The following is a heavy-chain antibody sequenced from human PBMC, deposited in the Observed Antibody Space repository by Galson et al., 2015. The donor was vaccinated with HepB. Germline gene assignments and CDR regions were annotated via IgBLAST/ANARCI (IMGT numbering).Heavy chain of an antibody. CDR3: ARWNSVWSFVS. CDR1: GYSFNSYW. CDR2: IYPGDSDT. V-gene: IGHV5-51*03. D-gene: IGHD6-19*01. Sequence: QSGAEVKKPGESLKISCKGSGYSFNSYWIGWVRQMPGKGLECMGIIYPGDSDTRYSPSFQGQVIISVDKSISTAYLQWSSLKASDTAMYYCARWNSVWSFVSWGQGAPVPVSS. J-gene: IGHJ4*02.